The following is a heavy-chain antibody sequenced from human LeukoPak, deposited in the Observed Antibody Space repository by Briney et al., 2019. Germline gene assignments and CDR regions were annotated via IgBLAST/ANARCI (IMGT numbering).Heavy chain of an antibody. D-gene: IGHD3-9*01. V-gene: IGHV1-18*04. J-gene: IGHJ4*02. CDR3: ARDGTHGHFDWLLHH. CDR2: ISAYNGNT. Sequence: ASVKVSCKASGYTFTSYGISWVRQAPGQGLEWMGRISAYNGNTNYAQKLQGRVTMTTDTSTSTAYMELRSLRSDDTAVYYCARDGTHGHFDWLLHHWGQGTLVTVSS. CDR1: GYTFTSYG.